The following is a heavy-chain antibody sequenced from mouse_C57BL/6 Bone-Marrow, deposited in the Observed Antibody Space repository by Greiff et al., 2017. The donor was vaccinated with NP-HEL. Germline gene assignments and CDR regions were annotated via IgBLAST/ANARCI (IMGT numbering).Heavy chain of an antibody. CDR2: ISSGSSTI. CDR1: GFTFSDYG. D-gene: IGHD2-10*02. V-gene: IGHV5-17*01. CDR3: AMYGLYYAMDD. J-gene: IGHJ4*01. Sequence: DVKLVESGGGLVKPGGSLKLSCAASGFTFSDYGMHWVRQAPEQGLEWVAYISSGSSTIYYADTVKGRFTISRDNAKNTLFLQMTSLRSEDTAMYYCAMYGLYYAMDDWGQGTSVTVSS.